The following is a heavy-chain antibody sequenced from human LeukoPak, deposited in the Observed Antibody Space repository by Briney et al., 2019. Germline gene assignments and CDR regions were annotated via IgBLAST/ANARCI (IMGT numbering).Heavy chain of an antibody. V-gene: IGHV3-23*01. CDR1: GFTFSNFA. Sequence: GGSLRLSCAASGFTFSNFAVRWVRQAPGKGLEWVSAISGSGGSTYYADSVKGRFTISRDNSKNTLYLQMNSLRAEDTAVYYCAKDREGDYWGQGTLVTVSS. D-gene: IGHD1-26*01. CDR3: AKDREGDY. CDR2: ISGSGGST. J-gene: IGHJ4*02.